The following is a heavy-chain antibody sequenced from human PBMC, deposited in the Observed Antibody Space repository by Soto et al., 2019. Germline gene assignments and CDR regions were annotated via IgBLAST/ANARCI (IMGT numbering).Heavy chain of an antibody. CDR2: ISYDGSNK. J-gene: IGHJ4*02. CDR1: GFTFSSYG. CDR3: AKDTYYYDRSGYYTYDY. D-gene: IGHD3-22*01. V-gene: IGHV3-30*18. Sequence: PGGSLRLSCAASGFTFSSYGMHWVRQAPGKGLEWVAVISYDGSNKHYAESVKGRFTISRDNSKNKLDLQMNSLRAEDTAVYYCAKDTYYYDRSGYYTYDYWGQGTQVTVSS.